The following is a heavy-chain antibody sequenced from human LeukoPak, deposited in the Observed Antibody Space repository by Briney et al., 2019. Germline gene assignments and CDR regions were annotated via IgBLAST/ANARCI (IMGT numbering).Heavy chain of an antibody. CDR3: ARAPITSPFYFDY. CDR2: INWSGKST. CDR1: GFVFDEHG. D-gene: IGHD2-2*01. Sequence: GGSLRLSCTASGFVFDEHGMTWVRQVPGKGLEWVSGINWSGKSTSYGDPVRGRFTISRDNAKNSLSLQMDSLRGEDTALYYCARAPITSPFYFDYWGQGTLVTVSS. J-gene: IGHJ4*02. V-gene: IGHV3-20*04.